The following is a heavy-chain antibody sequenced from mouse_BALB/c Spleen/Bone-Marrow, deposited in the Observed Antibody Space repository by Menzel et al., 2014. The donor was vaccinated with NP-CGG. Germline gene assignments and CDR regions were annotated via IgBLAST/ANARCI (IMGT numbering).Heavy chain of an antibody. V-gene: IGHV5-17*02. CDR3: ARSTMITTGYYYAMDY. J-gene: IGHJ4*01. D-gene: IGHD2-4*01. CDR2: ISSGSSTI. Sequence: EVQGVESGGGLVQPGGSRKVSCAASGFTFSSFGMHWVRQAPEKGLERVAYISSGSSTIYYADTVKGRFTISRDNPKNTLFLQMTSLRSEDTAMYYCARSTMITTGYYYAMDYWGQGTSVTVSS. CDR1: GFTFSSFG.